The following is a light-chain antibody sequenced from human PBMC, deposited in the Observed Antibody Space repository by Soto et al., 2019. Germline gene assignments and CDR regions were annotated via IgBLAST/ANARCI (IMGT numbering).Light chain of an antibody. CDR3: QSYADSSMAVV. Sequence: QSVLTQPRSVSGSPGQSVTISCTGTSSDVGGYNYVSWYQQHPGKAPRLMIYDVSKRPSGVPDRFSASKSGNTAYLTISGRHAEDEGDYYSQSYADSSMAVVVGGGTKLT. CDR1: SSDVGGYNY. CDR2: DVS. V-gene: IGLV2-11*01. J-gene: IGLJ2*01.